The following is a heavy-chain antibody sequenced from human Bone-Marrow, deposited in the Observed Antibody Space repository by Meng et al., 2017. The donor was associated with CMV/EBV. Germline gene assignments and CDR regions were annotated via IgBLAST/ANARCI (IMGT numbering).Heavy chain of an antibody. CDR2: IYYSGST. J-gene: IGHJ4*02. D-gene: IGHD3-3*01. CDR1: GGSISSYY. V-gene: IGHV4-59*01. Sequence: VQLHESGPGLVKPSETLSLTCTGSGGSISSYYWSWIRQPPGKGLEWIGYIYYSGSTNYNHSLKSRVTISVDTSKNQFSLKLSSVTAADTAVYYCAREPTRSGPIDYWGQGTLVTVSS. CDR3: AREPTRSGPIDY.